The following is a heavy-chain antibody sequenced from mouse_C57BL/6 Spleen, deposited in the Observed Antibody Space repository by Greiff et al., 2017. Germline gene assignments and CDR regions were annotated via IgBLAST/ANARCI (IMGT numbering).Heavy chain of an antibody. J-gene: IGHJ2*01. D-gene: IGHD1-1*01. CDR3: AREGGSSYGY. V-gene: IGHV1-22*01. CDR1: GYTFTDYN. CDR2: INPNNGGT. Sequence: EVKLMESGPELVKPGASVKMSCKASGYTFTDYNMHWVKQSHGKSLEWIGYINPNNGGTSYNQKFKGKATLTVNNSSSTAYMELRSLTSEDSAVYYCAREGGSSYGYWGQGTTLTVSS.